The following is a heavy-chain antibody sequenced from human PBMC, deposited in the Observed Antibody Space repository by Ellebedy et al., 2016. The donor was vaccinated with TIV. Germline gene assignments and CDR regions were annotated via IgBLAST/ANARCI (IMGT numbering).Heavy chain of an antibody. CDR1: GYTFTTYW. J-gene: IGHJ6*03. Sequence: GESLKISXKASGYTFTTYWIGWVRQMPGKGLEWMGIIYPDDSDAIYSPSFQGQVSFSADTSISTAYLQWSSLQASDTGIYFCARGPPHGVYYYIDVWGKGTTVTVSS. CDR3: ARGPPHGVYYYIDV. D-gene: IGHD3-10*01. V-gene: IGHV5-51*01. CDR2: IYPDDSDA.